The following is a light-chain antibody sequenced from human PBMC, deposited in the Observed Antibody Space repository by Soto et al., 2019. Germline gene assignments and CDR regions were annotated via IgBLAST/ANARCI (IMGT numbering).Light chain of an antibody. J-gene: IGKJ1*01. CDR2: DAS. CDR3: QKHNNYLWT. V-gene: IGKV1-5*01. CDR1: QSITSR. Sequence: DIQMTQSPSTLSASIGDRVTITCRASQSITSRLAWYQQKPGKAPKVLMYDASRLESGVPSRFSGSGFGTEFTLTISSLQPDDFATYYCQKHNNYLWTFGQGTKVEIK.